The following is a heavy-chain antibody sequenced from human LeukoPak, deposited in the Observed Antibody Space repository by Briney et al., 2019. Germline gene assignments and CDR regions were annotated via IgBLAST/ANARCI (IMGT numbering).Heavy chain of an antibody. D-gene: IGHD2-2*01. CDR2: INPSGGST. J-gene: IGHJ5*02. Sequence: GASVKVSCKASGYTFTSYYMHWVRQAPGQGLEWMGIINPSGGSTSYAQKFQGRVTMTRDTSTSTVYMELSSLRSEDTAVYYCAEGYCSSTSCYEWWFGPWGQGTLVTVSS. V-gene: IGHV1-46*01. CDR1: GYTFTSYY. CDR3: AEGYCSSTSCYEWWFGP.